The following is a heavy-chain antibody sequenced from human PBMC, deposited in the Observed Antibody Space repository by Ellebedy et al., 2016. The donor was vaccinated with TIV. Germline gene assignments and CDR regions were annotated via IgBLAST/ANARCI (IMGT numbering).Heavy chain of an antibody. Sequence: SETLSLXCAVYGGSFSGYYWTWIRQSAGKGLEWIGEINHSGSTNYNPSLKSRVTLSVDTSKNQFSLKVSSVTAADTAVYYCARGSPRGWFDPWGQGTLVTVSS. J-gene: IGHJ5*02. V-gene: IGHV4-34*01. CDR3: ARGSPRGWFDP. CDR2: INHSGST. D-gene: IGHD3-10*01. CDR1: GGSFSGYY.